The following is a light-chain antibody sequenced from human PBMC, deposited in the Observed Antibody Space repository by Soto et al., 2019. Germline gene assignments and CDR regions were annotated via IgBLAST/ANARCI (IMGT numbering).Light chain of an antibody. J-gene: IGKJ2*01. CDR2: GAS. CDR3: QQFDDSRPAFT. V-gene: IGKV3-20*01. CDR1: QTVNSRY. Sequence: SVLTQAPGTLSLSPGERATLSCRASQTVNSRYLNWYQHKPGQAPRLLIYGASIRATGIPDRFRGSRSGADFSLTITRLEPEDSAVYYCQQFDDSRPAFTFGQGTKLEI.